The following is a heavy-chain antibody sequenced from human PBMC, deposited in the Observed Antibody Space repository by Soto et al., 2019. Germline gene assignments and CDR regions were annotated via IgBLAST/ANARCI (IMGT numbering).Heavy chain of an antibody. V-gene: IGHV3-74*01. D-gene: IGHD3-9*01. CDR1: GFTFSSYW. CDR2: INSDGSST. J-gene: IGHJ4*02. CDR3: ARAKYDILTGYSTIDY. Sequence: PGGSLRLSCAASGFTFSSYWMHWVRQAPGKGLVWVSRINSDGSSTGYADSVKGRFTISRDNAKNTLYLQMNSLRAEDTAVYYCARAKYDILTGYSTIDYWGQGTLVTVSS.